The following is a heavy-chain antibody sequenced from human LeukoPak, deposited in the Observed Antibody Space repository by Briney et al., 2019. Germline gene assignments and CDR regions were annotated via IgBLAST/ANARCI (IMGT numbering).Heavy chain of an antibody. D-gene: IGHD6-19*01. CDR2: IYYSGST. CDR1: GGSISSYY. CDR3: SRQGFKEVAAPFDY. Sequence: SETLSLTCTVSGGSISSYYWSWIRQPPGKGLEWIGYIYYSGSTKYNPSLKSRVTISVDTSKNQVSLKLSSVTAADTAVYFCSRQGFKEVAAPFDYWGQGTLVTVSS. V-gene: IGHV4-59*08. J-gene: IGHJ4*02.